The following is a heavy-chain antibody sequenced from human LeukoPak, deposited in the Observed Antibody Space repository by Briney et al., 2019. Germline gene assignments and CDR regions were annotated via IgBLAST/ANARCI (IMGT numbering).Heavy chain of an antibody. J-gene: IGHJ4*02. CDR1: GGSVSSSSYY. CDR3: ARHTYYYDSSGYYYDY. CDR2: IYYSGST. V-gene: IGHV4-39*01. Sequence: SETLSLTCTVSGGSVSSSSYYWGWIRQPPGKGLEWIGSIYYSGSTYYNPSLKSRVTISVDTSKNQFSLKLSSVTAADTAVYYCARHTYYYDSSGYYYDYWGQGTLVTVSS. D-gene: IGHD3-22*01.